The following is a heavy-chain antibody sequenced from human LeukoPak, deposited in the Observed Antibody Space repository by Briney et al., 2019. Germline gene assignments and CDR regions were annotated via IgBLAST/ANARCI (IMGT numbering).Heavy chain of an antibody. CDR2: MSDDGSEK. V-gene: IGHV3-30-3*01. J-gene: IGHJ4*02. Sequence: GRSLTLSCTASGFTLSRFAMHWVRQAPGKGLEWLGHMSDDGSEKHYVDSVRGRFTISRDPSKNTLYLEMTSLRTEDTVVYYCAREADSGYYRTVDYWGQGTMVTVS. CDR1: GFTLSRFA. CDR3: AREADSGYYRTVDY. D-gene: IGHD2-15*01.